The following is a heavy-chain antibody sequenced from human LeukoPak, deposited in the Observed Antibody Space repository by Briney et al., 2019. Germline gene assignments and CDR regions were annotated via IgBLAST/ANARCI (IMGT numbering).Heavy chain of an antibody. V-gene: IGHV3-23*01. J-gene: IGHJ4*02. CDR3: AKTQLRGYCSSTSCLYFDY. D-gene: IGHD2-2*01. CDR1: GFTFSSYA. Sequence: GGSLRLSFAAFGFTFSSYAMSWVRPAPGKGLEWVSAISGSGGSTYYADSVKGRFTISRDNSKNTLYLQMNSLRAEDTAVYYCAKTQLRGYCSSTSCLYFDYWGQGTLVTVSS. CDR2: ISGSGGST.